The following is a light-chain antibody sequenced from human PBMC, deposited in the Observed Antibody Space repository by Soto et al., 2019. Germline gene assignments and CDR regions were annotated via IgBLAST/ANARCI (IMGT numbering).Light chain of an antibody. CDR3: AAWDDSLNGYI. CDR2: SKN. CDR1: SSNIGSNS. V-gene: IGLV1-44*01. J-gene: IGLJ1*01. Sequence: QAVVTQPPSASGTPGQRVTISCSGSSSNIGSNSVNWYQQLPGTAPKLLIHSKNQRPSGVPDRFSGSKSGTSASLAISGLQSEDEADYYCAAWDDSLNGYIFGTGTKLTVL.